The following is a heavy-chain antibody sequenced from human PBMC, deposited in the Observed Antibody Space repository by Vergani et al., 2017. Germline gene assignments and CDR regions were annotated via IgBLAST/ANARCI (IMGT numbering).Heavy chain of an antibody. CDR1: GFTFSGSA. V-gene: IGHV3-73*01. Sequence: EVQLVESGGGLVQPGGSLKLSCAASGFTFSGSAMHWVRQASGKGLEWVGRIRSKANSYATAYAASVKGRFTISRDDSKNTAYLQMNSLKTEDTAVYYCARDKGFDWSIDYWGQGTLVTVSS. CDR3: ARDKGFDWSIDY. J-gene: IGHJ4*02. D-gene: IGHD3-9*01. CDR2: IRSKANSYAT.